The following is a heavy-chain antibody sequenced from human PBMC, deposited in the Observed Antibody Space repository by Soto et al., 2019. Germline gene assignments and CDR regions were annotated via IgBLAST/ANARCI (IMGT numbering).Heavy chain of an antibody. CDR1: GFTFSSYA. CDR3: SKSSDYLRGAFDI. CDR2: ISGSGGST. V-gene: IGHV3-23*01. Sequence: EVQLLESGGGLVQPGGSLRLSCAASGFTFSSYAMSWVRQAPGKGLEWVSAISGSGGSTYYADSVKGRFTISRDNXKNPLYLQMNSLRAEDTAVYYCSKSSDYLRGAFDIWGQGTMVTVSS. D-gene: IGHD2-21*01. J-gene: IGHJ3*02.